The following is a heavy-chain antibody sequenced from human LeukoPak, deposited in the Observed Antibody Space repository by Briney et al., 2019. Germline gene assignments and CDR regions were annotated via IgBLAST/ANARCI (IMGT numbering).Heavy chain of an antibody. CDR2: MNPNSGNT. D-gene: IGHD2-15*01. V-gene: IGHV1-8*01. CDR1: GYTFTSYD. J-gene: IGHJ3*02. CDR3: ARASYCSGGSCHYAFDI. Sequence: ASVKVSCKASGYTFTSYDINWVRQATGQGLEWMGWMNPNSGNTGYAQKFQGRVTMTRNTSISTAYMELSSLRSEDTAVYYCARASYCSGGSCHYAFDIWGQGTMVTVSS.